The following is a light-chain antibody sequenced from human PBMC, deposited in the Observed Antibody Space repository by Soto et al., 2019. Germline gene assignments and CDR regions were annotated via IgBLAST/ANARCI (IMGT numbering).Light chain of an antibody. CDR3: QQYNNWPRT. CDR2: GAS. CDR1: QSVRST. V-gene: IGKV3-15*01. Sequence: EIVMTQSPGTLSVSPGERATLTCRASQSVRSTLAWYQQKPGQAPRLLIYGASTRATGIPARFSGSRSGTEFTLTISSLQSEDFAVYYCQQYNNWPRTFGQGTKVEIK. J-gene: IGKJ1*01.